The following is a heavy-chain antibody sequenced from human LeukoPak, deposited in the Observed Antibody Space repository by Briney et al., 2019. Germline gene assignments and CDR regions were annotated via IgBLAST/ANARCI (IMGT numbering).Heavy chain of an antibody. V-gene: IGHV3-11*01. CDR1: GFSFSHSY. D-gene: IGHD2-8*01. J-gene: IGHJ4*01. Sequence: GGSLRLSCVVSGFSFSHSYMTWLRQTPGKRLESLAYISPSSHDIYYADSVKARFTISRDNARTSLYLQMNSLGPDDTALYYCSTDPRLLTYWGHGTLVTVSS. CDR3: STDPRLLTY. CDR2: ISPSSHDI.